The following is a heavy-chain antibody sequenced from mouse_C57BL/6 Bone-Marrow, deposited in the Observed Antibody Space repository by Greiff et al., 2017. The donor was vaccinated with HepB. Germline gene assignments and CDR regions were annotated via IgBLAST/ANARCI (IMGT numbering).Heavy chain of an antibody. V-gene: IGHV2-2*01. CDR1: GFSLTSYG. CDR2: IWSGGST. CDR3: ARKGYYSNYWFAY. Sequence: QVQLKESGPGLVQPSQSLSITCTVSGFSLTSYGVHWVRQSPGKGLEWLGVIWSGGSTDYNAAFISRLSISKDNSKSQVFFKMNSLQADDTAIYYCARKGYYSNYWFAYWGQGTLVTVSA. J-gene: IGHJ3*01. D-gene: IGHD2-5*01.